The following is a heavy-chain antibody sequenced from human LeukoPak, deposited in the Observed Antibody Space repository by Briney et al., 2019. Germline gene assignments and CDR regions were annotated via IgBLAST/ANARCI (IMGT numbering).Heavy chain of an antibody. CDR2: IYYSGST. Sequence: SETLSLTCTVSGGSISSSTYYWGWIRQPPGKGLEWIGYIYYSGSTNYNPSLKSRVTISVDTSKNQFSLKLSSVTAADTAVYYCARVYEGMAAAGTFDYWGQGTLVTVSS. D-gene: IGHD6-13*01. CDR1: GGSISSSTYY. CDR3: ARVYEGMAAAGTFDY. J-gene: IGHJ4*02. V-gene: IGHV4-61*05.